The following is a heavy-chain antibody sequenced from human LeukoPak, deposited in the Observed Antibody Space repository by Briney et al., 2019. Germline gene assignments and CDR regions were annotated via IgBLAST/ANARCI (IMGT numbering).Heavy chain of an antibody. CDR1: GDSISTTNYY. V-gene: IGHV4-39*06. Sequence: SETLSLTCAVSGDSISTTNYYWGWIRQPPGKGLEWIGIIYYSGITHYNPSLKSRVTILVDTSKNQFPLKLSSVTDADTAVYYCARVRRSLNWFDSWGQGTLVTVSS. J-gene: IGHJ5*01. CDR3: ARVRRSLNWFDS. CDR2: IYYSGIT. D-gene: IGHD3-3*01.